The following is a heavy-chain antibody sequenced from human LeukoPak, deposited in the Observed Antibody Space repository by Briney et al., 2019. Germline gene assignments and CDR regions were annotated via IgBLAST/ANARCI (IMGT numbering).Heavy chain of an antibody. CDR1: GLTVSSNY. J-gene: IGHJ4*02. D-gene: IGHD6-13*01. V-gene: IGHV3-53*01. Sequence: GGSLRLCCAASGLTVSSNYMNWVRQAPGKGLEWVSVIHSGGSTYYADSVKGRFTISRDNSKNTLYLQMNSLRADDTAVYYCARGQQPFDYWGQGTLGTVSS. CDR3: ARGQQPFDY. CDR2: IHSGGST.